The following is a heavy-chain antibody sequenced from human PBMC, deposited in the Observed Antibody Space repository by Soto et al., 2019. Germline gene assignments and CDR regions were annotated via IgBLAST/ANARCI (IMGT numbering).Heavy chain of an antibody. Sequence: PGESLKISCKGSGYSFSSYWITWVRQMPGKGLEWMGRIDPSDSYTNYSPSFQGRVTISADKSISTAYLQWSSLKASDTAMYYCARQAIFGVIIIAFDIWGQGTMVTVSS. J-gene: IGHJ3*02. CDR2: IDPSDSYT. CDR1: GYSFSSYW. V-gene: IGHV5-10-1*01. D-gene: IGHD3-3*01. CDR3: ARQAIFGVIIIAFDI.